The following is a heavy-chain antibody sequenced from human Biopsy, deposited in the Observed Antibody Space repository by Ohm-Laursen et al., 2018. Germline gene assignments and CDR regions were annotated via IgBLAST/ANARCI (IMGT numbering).Heavy chain of an antibody. Sequence: GTLSPTCAVYGESFNGYYWSWIRQTPGKGLEWIGEINHSGRTNYNPSLKSRVTISVDTSKNQFSLKVRSVTAADTAVYYCVRGVDYYDPYHYYALDVWGQGATVTVSS. J-gene: IGHJ6*02. CDR3: VRGVDYYDPYHYYALDV. CDR2: INHSGRT. V-gene: IGHV4-34*01. CDR1: GESFNGYY. D-gene: IGHD3-22*01.